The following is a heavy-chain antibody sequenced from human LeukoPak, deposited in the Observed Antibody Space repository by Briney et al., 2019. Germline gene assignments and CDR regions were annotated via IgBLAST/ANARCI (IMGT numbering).Heavy chain of an antibody. J-gene: IGHJ4*02. V-gene: IGHV1-69*13. CDR3: EVSWAQRADC. CDR1: GGTFSSYA. D-gene: IGHD6-13*01. Sequence: GASVKVSCKACGGTFSSYAIRWVRQAPGQGLEWMGGIIPIFGTANYAQKFQGRVTITADESTSTAYMELSSLRSEDTAVYYCEVSWAQRADCWGQGTLVTVSS. CDR2: IIPIFGTA.